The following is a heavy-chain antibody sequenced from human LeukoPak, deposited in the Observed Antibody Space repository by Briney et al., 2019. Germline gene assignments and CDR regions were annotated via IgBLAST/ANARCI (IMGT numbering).Heavy chain of an antibody. V-gene: IGHV3-30-3*01. CDR1: GFTFSSYA. CDR3: ARYSYDYGFGY. D-gene: IGHD5-18*01. J-gene: IGHJ4*02. Sequence: PGGSLRLSCAASGFTFSSYAMHWVRQAPGKGLEWVAVISYDGSNKYYADSVKGRFTISRDNSKNTLYLQMNSLRAEDTAVYYCARYSYDYGFGYWGQGTPVTVSS. CDR2: ISYDGSNK.